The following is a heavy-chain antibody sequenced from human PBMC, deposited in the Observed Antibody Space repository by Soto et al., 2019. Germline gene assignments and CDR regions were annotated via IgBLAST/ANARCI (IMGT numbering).Heavy chain of an antibody. V-gene: IGHV3-48*01. Sequence: GGSLRLSCAASGFTFISYSMNWVRQAPWKGLEWVSYISSSSSTIYYADSVKGRFTISRDNAKNSLYLQMSSLRAEDTAVYYCARFIWFGESTRGMDVWGQGTTVTVPS. CDR1: GFTFISYS. CDR2: ISSSSSTI. D-gene: IGHD3-10*01. J-gene: IGHJ6*02. CDR3: ARFIWFGESTRGMDV.